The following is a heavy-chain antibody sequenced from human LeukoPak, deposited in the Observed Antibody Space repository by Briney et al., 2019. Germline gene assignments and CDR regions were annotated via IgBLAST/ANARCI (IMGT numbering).Heavy chain of an antibody. CDR3: ARLRGYTDGNPGY. CDR1: GYSISSGYY. V-gene: IGHV4-38-2*01. Sequence: NPSETLSLTCAVSGYSISSGYYWGWIRQPPGKGLEWIRSIYHSGSTYYNPSLKSRVTISVDTSKNQFSLKLSSVTAADTALYYCARLRGYTDGNPGYWGQGSLVTVSS. J-gene: IGHJ4*02. D-gene: IGHD5-12*01. CDR2: IYHSGST.